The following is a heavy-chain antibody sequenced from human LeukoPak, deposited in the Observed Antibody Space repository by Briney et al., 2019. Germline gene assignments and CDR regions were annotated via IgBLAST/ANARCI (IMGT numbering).Heavy chain of an antibody. D-gene: IGHD3-10*01. Sequence: GASVKVSCKASGYTFTSYGISWVRQAPGQGLEWMGWSSAYNGNTNYAQKLHGRVTITTDTSTSTAYMELRSLRSDDTAVYYCARDLGYYYGSGSYSEFAYWGQGTLVTVSS. CDR1: GYTFTSYG. V-gene: IGHV1-18*04. CDR3: ARDLGYYYGSGSYSEFAY. J-gene: IGHJ4*02. CDR2: SSAYNGNT.